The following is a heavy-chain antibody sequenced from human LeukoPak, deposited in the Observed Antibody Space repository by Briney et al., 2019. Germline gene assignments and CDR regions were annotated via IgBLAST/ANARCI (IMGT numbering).Heavy chain of an antibody. CDR1: GFIFSRYS. CDR3: VCLGLGGLSLD. Sequence: GGSLRLSCAASGFIFSRYSMHWVRQAPGKGLVWVSHVNSDGSGTDYADSVKGRFTISRDNAKNTLYLQMNSLRVEDTAVYYCVCLGLGGLSLDWGEGTLVTVSS. D-gene: IGHD3-16*01. CDR2: VNSDGSGT. V-gene: IGHV3-74*01. J-gene: IGHJ4*02.